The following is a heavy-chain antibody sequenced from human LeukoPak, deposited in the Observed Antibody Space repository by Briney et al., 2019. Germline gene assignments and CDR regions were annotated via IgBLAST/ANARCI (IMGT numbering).Heavy chain of an antibody. V-gene: IGHV4-39*07. Sequence: PSETLSLTCTVSGGSISSNSYYWGWIRQPPGKGLKWIGSIYYSGSTYYNPSLKSRVTISVDTSKNQFSLKLSSVTAADTAVYYCARGAGYSYGSLNWFDPWGQGTLVTVSS. D-gene: IGHD5-18*01. CDR3: ARGAGYSYGSLNWFDP. J-gene: IGHJ5*02. CDR1: GGSISSNSYY. CDR2: IYYSGST.